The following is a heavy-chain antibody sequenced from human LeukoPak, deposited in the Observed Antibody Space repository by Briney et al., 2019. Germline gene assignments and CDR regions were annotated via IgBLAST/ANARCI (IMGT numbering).Heavy chain of an antibody. CDR1: GGSFSGYY. CDR2: INHSGST. V-gene: IGHV4-34*01. Sequence: SETLSLTCAVYGGSFSGYYWTWIRQPPGKGLEWIGEINHSGSTKYNPSLKSRVTLSVGTSKNQFSLKVSSVTAADTAVYYCAREGSSTAHFDYWGQGTLVTVSS. D-gene: IGHD4-11*01. CDR3: AREGSSTAHFDY. J-gene: IGHJ4*02.